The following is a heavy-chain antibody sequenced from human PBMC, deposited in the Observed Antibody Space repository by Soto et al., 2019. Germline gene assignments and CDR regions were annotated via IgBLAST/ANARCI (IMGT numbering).Heavy chain of an antibody. J-gene: IGHJ4*02. CDR1: GGSIGTSNW. CDR2: IFHSGNT. Sequence: QLQLQESGPGLVKPSGTLSLTCAVSGGSIGTSNWWSWVRQTPGKGLEWIGEIFHSGNTNYNPSLNRRVIISIDKSKRQFSLKLNSVTAADTAVYYCARNLVRGVTFDNWGQGTLVTVSS. D-gene: IGHD3-10*01. CDR3: ARNLVRGVTFDN. V-gene: IGHV4-4*02.